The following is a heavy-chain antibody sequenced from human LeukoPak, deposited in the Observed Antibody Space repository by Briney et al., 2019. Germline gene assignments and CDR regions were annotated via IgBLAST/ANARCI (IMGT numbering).Heavy chain of an antibody. CDR1: GYGFATHW. D-gene: IGHD2-2*01. V-gene: IGHV5-51*01. J-gene: IGHJ5*02. CDR2: IYPGDSDT. CDR3: ARTHAPGDWFDP. Sequence: GESLKISCKGSGYGFATHWIAWVRQMPGKGLEWMGIIYPGDSDTRYSPSFQGQVTISADKSISTAYPQWSSLKASDTAMYYCARTHAPGDWFDPWGQGTLVTVSS.